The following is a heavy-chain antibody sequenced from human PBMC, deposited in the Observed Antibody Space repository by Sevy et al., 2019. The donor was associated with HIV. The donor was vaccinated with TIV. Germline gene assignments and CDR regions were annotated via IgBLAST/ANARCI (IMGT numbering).Heavy chain of an antibody. CDR1: GFAFSSHA. J-gene: IGHJ4*01. Sequence: GGSLRLSCAASGFAFSSHAMHWVRQAPGKGLEWVAVISYEGTETFYAASVEGRFTISRDNSKSMLSLLINSLRPEDAAVYYCARDGGNSVKWYPLYWGHGTLVTVSS. CDR2: ISYEGTET. D-gene: IGHD2-2*01. CDR3: ARDGGNSVKWYPLY. V-gene: IGHV3-30-3*01.